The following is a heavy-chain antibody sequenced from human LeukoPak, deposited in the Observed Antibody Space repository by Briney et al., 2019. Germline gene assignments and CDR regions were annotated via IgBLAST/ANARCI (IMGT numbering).Heavy chain of an antibody. CDR1: AGTFNTYA. D-gene: IGHD3-10*01. CDR2: ITPLSATP. CDR3: AGDPPGTPVGFDV. V-gene: IGHV1-69*06. J-gene: IGHJ3*01. Sequence: SVYVSCKASAGTFNTYAISWVRQAPGQGLEWMGRITPLSATPSQSQWIQGRVTITADISTNTVFLDLSSLRSEDTALYFCAGDPPGTPVGFDVWGQGTMVTVSS.